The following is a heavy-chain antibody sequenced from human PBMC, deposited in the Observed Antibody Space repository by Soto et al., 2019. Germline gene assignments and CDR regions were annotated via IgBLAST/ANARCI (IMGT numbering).Heavy chain of an antibody. Sequence: GESLKISCKGSGYSCTSYWIGWVRQMPGKGLEWMGIIYPGDSDTRYSPSFQGQVTISADKSISTAYLQWSSLKASDTAMYYCARVYYDYIWGSYRPHAFDIWGQGTMVTVSS. V-gene: IGHV5-51*01. J-gene: IGHJ3*02. CDR1: GYSCTSYW. CDR2: IYPGDSDT. CDR3: ARVYYDYIWGSYRPHAFDI. D-gene: IGHD3-16*02.